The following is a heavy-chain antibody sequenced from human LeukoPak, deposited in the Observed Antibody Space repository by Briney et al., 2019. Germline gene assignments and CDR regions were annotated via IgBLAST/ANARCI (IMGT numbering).Heavy chain of an antibody. D-gene: IGHD2-15*01. CDR3: AKLYCSGSSCYAIDH. J-gene: IGHJ4*02. CDR2: ITGSGDST. CDR1: GFTFSNYA. V-gene: IGHV3-23*01. Sequence: GGSLRLSCAASGFTFSNYAMSWVRQAPGKGLEWVSTITGSGDSTYYADSVKGRFTLSRDISKNTLYLQMNSLRAEDTAVYYCAKLYCSGSSCYAIDHWGQGTLVPVSS.